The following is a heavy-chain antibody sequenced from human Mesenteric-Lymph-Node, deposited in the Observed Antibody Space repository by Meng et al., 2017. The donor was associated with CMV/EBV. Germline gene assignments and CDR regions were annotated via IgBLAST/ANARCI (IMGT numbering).Heavy chain of an antibody. CDR2: VYHSGST. J-gene: IGHJ2*01. CDR3: ARDRTAPSSGSYGLDL. CDR1: GGSISNTNW. Sequence: SGGSISNTNWWSWVRQPAGKGLEWIGEVYHSGSTNYSPSLKGRVNISLDKSKNQFSLKLSSVTAADTAVYFCARDRTAPSSGSYGLDLWGRGTLVTVSS. D-gene: IGHD1-26*01. V-gene: IGHV4-4*01.